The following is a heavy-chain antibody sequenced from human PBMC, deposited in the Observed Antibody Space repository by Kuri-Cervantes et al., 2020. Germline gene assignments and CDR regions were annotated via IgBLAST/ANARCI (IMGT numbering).Heavy chain of an antibody. D-gene: IGHD1-26*01. Sequence: GGSLRLSCAASGFTFSSYAMHWVRQAPGKGLEWVAVISYDGSNKYYADSVKGRFTISRDNSKNTLYLQMNSLRAEDTAVYYCARDSDRIVGATDFDSWGQGTLVTVSS. J-gene: IGHJ4*02. CDR3: ARDSDRIVGATDFDS. V-gene: IGHV3-30-3*01. CDR1: GFTFSSYA. CDR2: ISYDGSNK.